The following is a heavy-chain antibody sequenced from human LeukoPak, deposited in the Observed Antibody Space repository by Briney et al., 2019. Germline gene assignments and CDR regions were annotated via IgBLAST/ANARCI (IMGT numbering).Heavy chain of an antibody. J-gene: IGHJ6*03. CDR3: ARDATMIVPPSLSYYYYYYMDV. D-gene: IGHD3-22*01. V-gene: IGHV3-21*01. CDR2: ISSSSYSI. CDR1: GFSFSSYK. Sequence: GGSLRLSCAASGFSFSSYKMNWLRQAPGKGLEWVSSISSSSYSIFHADSVKDRFTTSRDNAKNALHLQMNSLRVEDTAVYYCARDATMIVPPSLSYYYYYYMDVWGKGTTVTVSS.